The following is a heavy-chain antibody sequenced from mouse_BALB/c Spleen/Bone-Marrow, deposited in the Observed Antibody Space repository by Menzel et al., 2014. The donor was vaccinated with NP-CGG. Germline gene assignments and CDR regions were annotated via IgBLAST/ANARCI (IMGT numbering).Heavy chain of an antibody. Sequence: QVQLQQSGAELMKPGASVKISCKATGYTFSSYWIEWVKQRPGHGLEWIGEILPGSGSTNYNEKFKGKATFTADTSSNPADMQLSSLTSEDSAVYYGAREDGNHVGFAYWGQGTLVTVSA. CDR2: ILPGSGST. CDR1: GYTFSSYW. D-gene: IGHD2-1*01. V-gene: IGHV1-9*01. J-gene: IGHJ3*01. CDR3: AREDGNHVGFAY.